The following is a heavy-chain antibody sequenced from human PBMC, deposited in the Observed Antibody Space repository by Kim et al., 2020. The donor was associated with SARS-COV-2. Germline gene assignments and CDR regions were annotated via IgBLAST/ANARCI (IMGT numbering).Heavy chain of an antibody. D-gene: IGHD2-2*01. CDR1: GGSISSGSYY. V-gene: IGHV4-61*02. J-gene: IGHJ5*02. CDR3: ARESVVPAAMSHPYNWFDP. CDR2: IYTSGST. Sequence: SETLSLTCTVSGGSISSGSYYWSWIRQPAGKGLEWIGRIYTSGSTNYNPSLKSRVTISVDTSKNQFSLKLSSVTAAYTAVYYCARESVVPAAMSHPYNWFDPWGQGTLVTVSS.